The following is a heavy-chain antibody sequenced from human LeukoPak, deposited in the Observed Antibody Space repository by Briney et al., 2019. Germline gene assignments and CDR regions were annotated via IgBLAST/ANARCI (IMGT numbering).Heavy chain of an antibody. CDR2: ISGSGGRT. CDR3: AKGHDPRSCSSTGCYAEVN. D-gene: IGHD2-2*01. V-gene: IGHV3-23*01. J-gene: IGHJ4*02. CDR1: GFTFTSSA. Sequence: PGGSLRLSCAASGFTFTSSAMSWVRQAPGKGLEWVSAISGSGGRTYYADSVKGRFTISRDNSENTLYLQMNSLRAEDTAVYYCAKGHDPRSCSSTGCYAEVNWGQGTLVTVSS.